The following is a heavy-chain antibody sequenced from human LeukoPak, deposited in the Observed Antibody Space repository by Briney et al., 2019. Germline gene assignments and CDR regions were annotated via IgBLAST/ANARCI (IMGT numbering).Heavy chain of an antibody. D-gene: IGHD6-6*01. J-gene: IGHJ5*02. CDR2: INHSGST. CDR1: GGSFSGYY. Sequence: SETLSLTCAVYGGSFSGYYWSWIRQPPGKGLEWIGEINHSGSTNYNPSLKSRVTISVDTSKNQFSLKLSSVTAADTAVYSCVRRPGGTAARVIRRQNWFDPWGQGTLVTVSS. CDR3: VRRPGGTAARVIRRQNWFDP. V-gene: IGHV4-34*01.